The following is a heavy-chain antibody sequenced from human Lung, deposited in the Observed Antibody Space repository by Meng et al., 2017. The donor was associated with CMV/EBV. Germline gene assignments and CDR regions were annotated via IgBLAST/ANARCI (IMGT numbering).Heavy chain of an antibody. CDR2: IIPILGIA. J-gene: IGHJ4*02. D-gene: IGHD6-19*01. CDR1: GGTFSSYT. V-gene: IGHV1-69*02. CDR3: ARARSSGWYLAYYFDY. Sequence: SVXVSXKASGGTFSSYTISWVRQAPGQGLEWMGRIIPILGIANYAQKFQGRVTITADKSTSTAYMELSSLRSEDTAVYYCARARSSGWYLAYYFDYWRQGXLVTVSS.